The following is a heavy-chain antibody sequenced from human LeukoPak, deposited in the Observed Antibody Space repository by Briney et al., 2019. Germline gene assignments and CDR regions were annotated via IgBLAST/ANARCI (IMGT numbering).Heavy chain of an antibody. CDR1: GFTFSNAW. J-gene: IGHJ4*02. V-gene: IGHV3-30-3*01. CDR2: ISFDGSNT. CDR3: ARAGYYLSPYFFDY. D-gene: IGHD3-3*01. Sequence: PGGSLRLSCAASGFTFSNAWMSWVRQAPGKGLEWVAFISFDGSNTYYADSVKGRFTISRDNSKNTLYLQMNSLRAEDTAVYYCARAGYYLSPYFFDYWGQGTLVTVSS.